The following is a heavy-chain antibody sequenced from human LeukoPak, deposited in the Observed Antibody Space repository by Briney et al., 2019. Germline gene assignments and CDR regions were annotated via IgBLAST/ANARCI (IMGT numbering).Heavy chain of an antibody. CDR2: IYHSGST. CDR3: AREGDYGALDY. CDR1: GGSINNYF. Sequence: SETLSLTCSVSGGSINNYFWSWIRQPPGKGLEWIGYIYHSGSTYYNPSLKSRVTISVDRSKNQFSLKLSSVTAADTAVYYCAREGDYGALDYWGQGTLVTVSS. V-gene: IGHV4-59*12. J-gene: IGHJ4*02. D-gene: IGHD4-17*01.